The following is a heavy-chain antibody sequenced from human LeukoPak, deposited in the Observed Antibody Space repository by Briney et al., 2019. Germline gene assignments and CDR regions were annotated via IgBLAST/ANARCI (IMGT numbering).Heavy chain of an antibody. CDR2: INHSGST. CDR3: ARSEVHPILDYGDYARTPSAFDI. CDR1: GGSFSGYY. J-gene: IGHJ3*02. Sequence: SETLSLTCAVYGGSFSGYYWSWIRQPPGKGLEWIGEINHSGSTNYNPSLKSRVTISVDTSKNQFSLKLSSVTAADTAVYYCARSEVHPILDYGDYARTPSAFDIWGQGTMVTVSS. V-gene: IGHV4-34*01. D-gene: IGHD4-17*01.